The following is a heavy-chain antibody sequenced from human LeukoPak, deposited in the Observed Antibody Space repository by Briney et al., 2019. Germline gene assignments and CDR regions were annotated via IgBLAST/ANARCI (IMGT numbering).Heavy chain of an antibody. J-gene: IGHJ6*03. V-gene: IGHV3-7*01. CDR2: IKQDGSGK. CDR1: GFTFSSYW. D-gene: IGHD3-10*01. CDR3: ARDRVKDPNYYYYYMDV. Sequence: GGSLRLSCAASGFTFSSYWMSWVRQAPGKGLEWVANIKQDGSGKYYVDSVKGRFTISRDNAKNSLYLQMNSLRAEDTAVYYCARDRVKDPNYYYYYMDVWGKGTTVTVSS.